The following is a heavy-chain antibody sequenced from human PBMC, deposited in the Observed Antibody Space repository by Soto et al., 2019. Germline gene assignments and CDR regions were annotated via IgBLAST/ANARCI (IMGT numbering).Heavy chain of an antibody. D-gene: IGHD3-22*01. CDR1: GGTFSSYA. CDR3: ARGKRYDSSGYYGVYYFDY. Sequence: ASVKVSCKASGGTFSSYAISWVRQAPGQGLEWMGGIIPIFGTANYAQKFQGRVTITADESTSTAYMELSSLRSEDTAVYYCARGKRYDSSGYYGVYYFDYWGQGTLVTVSS. CDR2: IIPIFGTA. J-gene: IGHJ4*02. V-gene: IGHV1-69*13.